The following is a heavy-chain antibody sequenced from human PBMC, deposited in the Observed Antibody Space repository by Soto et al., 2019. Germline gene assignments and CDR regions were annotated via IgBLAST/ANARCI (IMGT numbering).Heavy chain of an antibody. CDR1: GFTFSSYG. CDR2: ISYDGSNK. Sequence: GGSLRLSCAASGFTFSSYGMHWVRQAPGKGLEWVAVISYDGSNKYYADSVKGRFTISRDNSKNTLYLQMNSLRAEDTAVYYCAKDSDCGGDCYSALDYWGQGTLVTVSS. V-gene: IGHV3-30*18. CDR3: AKDSDCGGDCYSALDY. D-gene: IGHD2-21*02. J-gene: IGHJ4*02.